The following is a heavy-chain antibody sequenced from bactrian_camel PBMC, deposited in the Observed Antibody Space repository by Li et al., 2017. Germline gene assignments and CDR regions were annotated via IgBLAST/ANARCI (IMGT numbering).Heavy chain of an antibody. J-gene: IGHJ6*01. CDR2: IDNDGRT. Sequence: QLVESGGGSVQDGGSLTLSCAVSGYGASVSSRYCMGWFRRAPGKEREGVAVIDNDGRTTYADSVKGRFTTSHDNAKDTLDLQMNSLKPEDTAMYYCAADLPCGGWPGLISFDRSFNSWGQGTQVTVS. D-gene: IGHD7*01. CDR3: AADLPCGGWPGLISFDRSFNS. CDR1: GYGASVSSRYC. V-gene: IGHV3S53*01.